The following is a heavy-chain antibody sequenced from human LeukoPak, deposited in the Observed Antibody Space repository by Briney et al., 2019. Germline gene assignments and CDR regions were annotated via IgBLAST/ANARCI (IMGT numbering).Heavy chain of an antibody. Sequence: SETLSLTCAVYGGSFSGYYWSWIRQPPGKGLEWIGEINHSGSTNYNPSLKSRVTISVDTSKNQFSLKLSSVTAADTAAYYCARGRGGIVGATRPDYWGQGTLVTVSS. CDR3: ARGRGGIVGATRPDY. CDR2: INHSGST. J-gene: IGHJ4*02. CDR1: GGSFSGYY. D-gene: IGHD1-26*01. V-gene: IGHV4-34*01.